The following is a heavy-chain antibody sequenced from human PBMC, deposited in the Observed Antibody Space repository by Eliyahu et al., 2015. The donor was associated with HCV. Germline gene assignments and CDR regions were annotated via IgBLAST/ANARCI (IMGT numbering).Heavy chain of an antibody. Sequence: GASVKVSCKASGYTFTNYYIHWVRQAPGQGLEWMGIINPSGGSTTYPQMFQGRVTMTRDTSTSTVYMELSSLGSGDTALYYCVRSIPQAGYYFDFWGQGTLVTVSS. V-gene: IGHV1-46*03. CDR3: VRSIPQAGYYFDF. CDR2: INPSGGST. CDR1: GYTFTNYY. D-gene: IGHD2-21*01. J-gene: IGHJ4*02.